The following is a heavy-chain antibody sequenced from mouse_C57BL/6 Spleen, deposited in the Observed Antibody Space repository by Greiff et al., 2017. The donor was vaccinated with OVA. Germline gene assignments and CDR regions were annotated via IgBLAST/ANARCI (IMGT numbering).Heavy chain of an antibody. CDR2: INPGSGGT. Sequence: LVESGAELVRPGTSVKVSCKASGYAFTNYLIEWVKQRPGQGLEWIGVINPGSGGTNYNEKFKGKATLTADKSSSTAYMQLSSLTSEDSAVYFCARSLYYYGSNAMDYWGQGTSVTVSS. J-gene: IGHJ4*01. CDR3: ARSLYYYGSNAMDY. V-gene: IGHV1-54*01. D-gene: IGHD1-1*01. CDR1: GYAFTNYL.